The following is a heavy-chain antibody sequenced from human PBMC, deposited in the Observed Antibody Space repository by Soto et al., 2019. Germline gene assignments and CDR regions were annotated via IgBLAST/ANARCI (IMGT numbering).Heavy chain of an antibody. CDR3: ASYYDFWSGYYDYGMDV. CDR1: GGSISSGDYY. V-gene: IGHV4-30-4*01. J-gene: IGHJ6*02. Sequence: PSETLSLICTVSGGSISSGDYYWSWIRQPPGKGLEWIGYIYYSGSTYYNPSLKSRVTISVDTSKSQFSLKLSSVTAADTAVYYCASYYDFWSGYYDYGMDVWGQGTTVTVSS. D-gene: IGHD3-3*01. CDR2: IYYSGST.